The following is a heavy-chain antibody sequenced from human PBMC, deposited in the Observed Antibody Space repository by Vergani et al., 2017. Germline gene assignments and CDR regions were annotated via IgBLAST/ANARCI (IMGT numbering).Heavy chain of an antibody. CDR2: MNPNSGNT. CDR1: GYTFTSYD. CDR3: ARGAYEDPGPIDY. Sequence: QVQLVQSGAEVKKPGASVKVSCKASGYTFTSYDINWVRQATGQGLDWMGWMNPNSGNTGYAPKVQGRVTRTRNTSISTAYMELGSLRSEDTAVYYCARGAYEDPGPIDYWGQGTLVTVSS. J-gene: IGHJ4*02. D-gene: IGHD2-15*01. V-gene: IGHV1-8*01.